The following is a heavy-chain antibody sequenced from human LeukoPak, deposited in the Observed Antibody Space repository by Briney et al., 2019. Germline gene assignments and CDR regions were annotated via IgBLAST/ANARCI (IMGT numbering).Heavy chain of an antibody. V-gene: IGHV3-48*03. CDR3: ARGGLTIAEATTSWYLDY. J-gene: IGHJ4*02. CDR1: GFTFNNFE. D-gene: IGHD1-26*01. CDR2: VSGSGSEI. Sequence: VGSLRLSCAASGFTFNNFEMNWVRQAPGKGLEWIAYVSGSGSEIHYGDSVKGRFTISRDNSKNTLYLQMNSLRGEDTAVYYCARGGLTIAEATTSWYLDYWGQGTLVTASS.